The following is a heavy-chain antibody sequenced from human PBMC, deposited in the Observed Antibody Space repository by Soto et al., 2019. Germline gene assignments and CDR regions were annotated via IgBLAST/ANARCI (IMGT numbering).Heavy chain of an antibody. V-gene: IGHV3-48*01. D-gene: IGHD2-2*01. Sequence: GGSLRLSCAASGFNISSYRMNWVRQAPGKGLEWVSYISSSSSTIYYADSVKGRFTISRDNAKNALYLQMNSLRAEDTAVYYCASGPVAAVPAAMNWFDRWGQGTLVTVSS. CDR3: ASGPVAAVPAAMNWFDR. CDR2: ISSSSSTI. CDR1: GFNISSYR. J-gene: IGHJ5*02.